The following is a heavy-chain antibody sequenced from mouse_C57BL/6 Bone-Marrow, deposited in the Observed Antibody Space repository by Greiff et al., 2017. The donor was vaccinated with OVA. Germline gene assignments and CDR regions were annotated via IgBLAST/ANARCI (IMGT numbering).Heavy chain of an antibody. CDR1: GFNIKDDY. Sequence: VQLQQSGAELVRPGASVKLSCTASGFNIKDDYMHWVKQRPDQGLEWIGWIDPENGDTAYASQFKGKAPITVDHSSNTAYLQLSSLTSEDTAGYYCTTVVGGYWGQGTTLTVSS. V-gene: IGHV14-4*01. CDR2: IDPENGDT. J-gene: IGHJ2*01. CDR3: TTVVGGY. D-gene: IGHD1-1*01.